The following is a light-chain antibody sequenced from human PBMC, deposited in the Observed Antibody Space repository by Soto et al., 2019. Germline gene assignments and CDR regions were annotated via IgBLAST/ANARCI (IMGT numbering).Light chain of an antibody. CDR2: GAS. CDR3: QRYNNWPLT. Sequence: IVLTQSPGTLSLSPGERATLSCRASQSVSNNYLAWYQQKPGQAPRLLIYGASNRATGIPDRFSGSRSGTEFTLTINSRQSEDFAVYYCQRYNNWPLTFGGGTKV. CDR1: QSVSNN. J-gene: IGKJ4*01. V-gene: IGKV3D-15*01.